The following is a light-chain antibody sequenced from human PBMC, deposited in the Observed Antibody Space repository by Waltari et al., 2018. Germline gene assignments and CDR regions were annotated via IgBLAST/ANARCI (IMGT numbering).Light chain of an antibody. Sequence: DIVLTQAPGILSLSPGDRATLSCRASQSVSSNYLAWYQQIPGQAPRLLIYGASTRATGIPDRFSGIGSGTDFTLTISRLEPEDFAIYYCQQYGGLPLTFGGGTKVEIK. V-gene: IGKV3-20*01. CDR1: QSVSSNY. CDR2: GAS. J-gene: IGKJ4*01. CDR3: QQYGGLPLT.